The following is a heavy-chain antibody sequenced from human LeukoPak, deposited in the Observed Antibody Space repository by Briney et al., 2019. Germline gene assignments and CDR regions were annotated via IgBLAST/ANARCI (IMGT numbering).Heavy chain of an antibody. CDR3: ARASYSQDYYYMDV. CDR1: GFTVNSNY. CDR2: IYSGGST. J-gene: IGHJ6*03. Sequence: GGSLRLSCAASGFTVNSNYMSWVRQAPGKGLEWVSVIYSGGSTYYADSVKGRFTISRDNSKNTLYLQMNSLRAEDTAVYYCARASYSQDYYYMDVWGKGTTVTVSS. V-gene: IGHV3-53*01. D-gene: IGHD5-18*01.